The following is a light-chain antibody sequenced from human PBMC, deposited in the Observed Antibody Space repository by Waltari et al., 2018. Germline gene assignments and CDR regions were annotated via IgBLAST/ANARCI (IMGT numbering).Light chain of an antibody. J-gene: IGLJ3*02. CDR2: DDN. V-gene: IGLV2-23*01. CDR1: SSEVGNYNL. CDR3: CSYAGSYTWV. Sequence: QSALTQPASVSGSPGQSITISCTGTSSEVGNYNLVSWYQQYPGKAPKVMIYDDNRRPSGVSDRFSGSKSGNTASLTISGVQAEDEADYYCCSYAGSYTWVFGGGTKLTVL.